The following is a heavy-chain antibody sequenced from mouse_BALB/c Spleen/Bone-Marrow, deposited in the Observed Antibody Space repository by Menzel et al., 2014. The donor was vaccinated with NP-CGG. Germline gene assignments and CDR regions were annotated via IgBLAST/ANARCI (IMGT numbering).Heavy chain of an antibody. Sequence: LQQPGSELVRPGASVKLSCKASGYTFTSYWMHWVKQRHGQGLEWIGNIYPGSGSTNYDEKFKSKGTLTVDTSSSTAYMHLSSLTSEGSAVYYCTSWDYWGQGTTLTVSS. V-gene: IGHV1S22*01. CDR2: IYPGSGST. CDR3: TSWDY. J-gene: IGHJ2*01. CDR1: GYTFTSYW.